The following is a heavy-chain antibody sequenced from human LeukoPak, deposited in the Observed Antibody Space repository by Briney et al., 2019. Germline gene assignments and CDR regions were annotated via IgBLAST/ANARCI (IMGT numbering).Heavy chain of an antibody. J-gene: IGHJ4*02. CDR3: ARGAGRTPMLRGVIGPRYFDS. CDR2: INHSGST. V-gene: IGHV4-34*01. D-gene: IGHD3-10*01. Sequence: SETLSLTCAVYGGSFSGHYWSWLRQPPGKGLEWVGGINHSGSTNYNPHLKSRVTISAATSKNQSSLHWTSMTAADTAVFYCARGAGRTPMLRGVIGPRYFDSWGQGTLVTVSS. CDR1: GGSFSGHY.